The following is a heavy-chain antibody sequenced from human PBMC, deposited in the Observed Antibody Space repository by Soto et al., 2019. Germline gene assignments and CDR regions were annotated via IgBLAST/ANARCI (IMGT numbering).Heavy chain of an antibody. CDR3: ARDLRHSYGYLEVDDY. CDR1: GFTFSSYA. J-gene: IGHJ4*02. D-gene: IGHD5-18*01. CDR2: ISYDGSNK. Sequence: QVQLVESGGGVVQPGRSLRLSCAASGFTFSSYAMHWVRQAPGKGLEWVAVISYDGSNKYYADSVKGRFTISRDNSKNTLYLQMNSLRAEDTAVYYCARDLRHSYGYLEVDDYWGQGTLSPSPQ. V-gene: IGHV3-30-3*01.